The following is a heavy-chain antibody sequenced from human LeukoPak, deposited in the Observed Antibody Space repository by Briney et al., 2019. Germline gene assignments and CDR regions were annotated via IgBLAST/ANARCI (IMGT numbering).Heavy chain of an antibody. CDR3: ATDLFNYYYDSTQPSGY. J-gene: IGHJ4*02. CDR1: GYTLTELS. D-gene: IGHD3-22*01. V-gene: IGHV1-24*01. Sequence: GASVKVSCKVSGYTLTELSMHWVRQAPGKGLEWMGGFDPEYGKTIYAQKFQGRVTMTEDTSTDTASMELSSLRSEDTAVYYCATDLFNYYYDSTQPSGYWGQGTLVTVSP. CDR2: FDPEYGKT.